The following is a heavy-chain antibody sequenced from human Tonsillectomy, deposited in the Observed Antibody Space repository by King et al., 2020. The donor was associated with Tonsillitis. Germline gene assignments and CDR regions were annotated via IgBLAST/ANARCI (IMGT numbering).Heavy chain of an antibody. V-gene: IGHV4-30-4*01. CDR2: IFYSGNP. D-gene: IGHD3-3*01. CDR1: GGSINSVDYY. CDR3: ARAKIYYFDH. Sequence: VQLQESGPALVKPSQTLSLTCSVSGGSINSVDYYWSWFRQPPGKGLEWIGYIFYSGNPSYNPALHGQATLSIDTSKNHFSLKLTSVTAADTAVYYCARAKIYYFDHWGQGTLVTVSS. J-gene: IGHJ4*02.